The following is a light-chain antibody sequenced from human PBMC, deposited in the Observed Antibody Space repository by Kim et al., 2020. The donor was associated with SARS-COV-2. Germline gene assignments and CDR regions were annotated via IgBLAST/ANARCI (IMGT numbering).Light chain of an antibody. CDR1: QAIRND. V-gene: IGKV1-6*01. CDR2: AAS. CDR3: LQDYIYPLT. J-gene: IGKJ4*01. Sequence: ASVGDRVTITCRASQAIRNDVCWYQQKAGKAQKLLMYAASTLHSGVPSRFSGSGSDTDFTLTITNLQPEDSATYYCLQDYIYPLTFGGGTKVDIK.